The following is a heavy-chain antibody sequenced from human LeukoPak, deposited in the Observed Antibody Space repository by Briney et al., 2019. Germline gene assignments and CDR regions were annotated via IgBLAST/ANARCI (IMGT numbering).Heavy chain of an antibody. CDR3: ARDFSYCPADY. J-gene: IGHJ4*02. D-gene: IGHD2-21*02. CDR2: IKQDGSEK. V-gene: IGHV3-7*05. CDR1: GFTFSRFW. Sequence: GGSLRLSCAASGFTFSRFWMSWVRQAPGKGLEWVANIKQDGSEKNCVDSVKGRFTISRDNAKNSLYLQMNSPRAEDTAVYYCARDFSYCPADYWGQGTLVTVSS.